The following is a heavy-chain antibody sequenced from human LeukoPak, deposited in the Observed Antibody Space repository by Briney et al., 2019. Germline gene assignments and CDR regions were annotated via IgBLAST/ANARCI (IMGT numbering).Heavy chain of an antibody. CDR2: ISSSGSTI. CDR1: GFTFSNAW. D-gene: IGHD3-22*01. Sequence: GGSLRLSCAASGFTFSNAWMNWVRQAPGKGLEWVSYISSSGSTIYYADSVKGRFTVSRDNAKNSLYLQMNSLRAEDTAVYYCARAAPNYYDSSGLTSQSYYYYGMDVWGQGTTVTVSS. J-gene: IGHJ6*02. V-gene: IGHV3-11*01. CDR3: ARAAPNYYDSSGLTSQSYYYYGMDV.